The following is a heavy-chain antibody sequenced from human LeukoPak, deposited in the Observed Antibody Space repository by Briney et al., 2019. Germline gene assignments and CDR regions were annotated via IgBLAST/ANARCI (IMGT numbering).Heavy chain of an antibody. CDR3: AKGFYTAKTYYYFDY. Sequence: PSETLSLTCIVSGGSISGYVWSWIRQPAGKGPEWIGRIYSSGTTYYNPSLKSRVTLSVDTSNNQFSLNLRSVTAADTAVYYCAKGFYTAKTYYYFDYWGQGTVVTVSS. CDR1: GGSISGYV. D-gene: IGHD2-2*02. CDR2: IYSSGTT. V-gene: IGHV4-4*07. J-gene: IGHJ4*02.